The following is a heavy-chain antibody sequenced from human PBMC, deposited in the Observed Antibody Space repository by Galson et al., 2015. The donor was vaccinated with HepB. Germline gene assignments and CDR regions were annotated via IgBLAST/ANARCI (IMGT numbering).Heavy chain of an antibody. J-gene: IGHJ4*02. Sequence: SLRLSCAASGFTFSSYAMHWVGQAPGKGLEWVAVISYDGINKYYADSVKGRFSISRDNSRNTVYLQMDTLRADDTAVYFCAKDPHTSGWSGGPGDYWGQGTLVTVSS. D-gene: IGHD6-19*01. CDR2: ISYDGINK. CDR1: GFTFSSYA. V-gene: IGHV3-30*18. CDR3: AKDPHTSGWSGGPGDY.